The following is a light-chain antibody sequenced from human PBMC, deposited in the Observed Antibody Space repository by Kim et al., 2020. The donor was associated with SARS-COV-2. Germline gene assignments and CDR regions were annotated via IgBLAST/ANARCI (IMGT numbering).Light chain of an antibody. J-gene: IGLJ2*01. CDR1: KLGEKY. CDR2: QDS. Sequence: VSPRQTASITCSGDKLGEKYACWYQQKPGQSPVLVIYQDSKRPSGIPERFSGSNSGNTATLTISGTQAMDEADYYCQAWDSSTVVFGGGTKLTVL. CDR3: QAWDSSTVV. V-gene: IGLV3-1*01.